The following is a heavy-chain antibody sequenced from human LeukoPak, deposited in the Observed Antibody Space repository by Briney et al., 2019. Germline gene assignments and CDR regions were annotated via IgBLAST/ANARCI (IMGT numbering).Heavy chain of an antibody. Sequence: SETLSLTRTVSGGSISSYYWSWIRQPAGKGLEWIGRIYTSGSTNYNPSLKSRVTMSVDTSKNQFSLKLSSVTAADTAVYYCARGGGGRYCSSTSCYPNWFDPWGQGTLVTVSS. CDR2: IYTSGST. CDR1: GGSISSYY. CDR3: ARGGGGRYCSSTSCYPNWFDP. D-gene: IGHD2-2*01. J-gene: IGHJ5*02. V-gene: IGHV4-4*07.